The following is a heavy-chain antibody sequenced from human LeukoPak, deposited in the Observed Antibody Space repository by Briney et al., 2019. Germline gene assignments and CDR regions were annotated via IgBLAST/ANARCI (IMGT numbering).Heavy chain of an antibody. J-gene: IGHJ5*02. V-gene: IGHV3-7*01. D-gene: IGHD2-15*01. CDR2: INQDGSEK. CDR1: GFTFSNFW. Sequence: GGSLRLSCAASGFTFSNFWMSWVRQAPGKGLEWVANINQDGSEKNYVDSVKGRFTISRDSAKNSLYLQMDSLRAEDTAIYYCARVSDIVVVVAATEGWFDPWGQGTLVTVPS. CDR3: ARVSDIVVVVAATEGWFDP.